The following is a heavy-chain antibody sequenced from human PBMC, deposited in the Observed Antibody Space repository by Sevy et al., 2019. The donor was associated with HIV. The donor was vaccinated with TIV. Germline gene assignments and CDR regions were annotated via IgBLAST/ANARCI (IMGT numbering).Heavy chain of an antibody. CDR2: ISYDGSNT. J-gene: IGHJ3*02. CDR3: ARFPPQRAFDI. V-gene: IGHV3-30*04. CDR1: GFTFSSYA. Sequence: GSLRLSCVGSGFTFSSYALHWVRQAPDKGLEWVAVISYDGSNTYYADSVKGRFTISRDNSKNTLYLQMNSLRADDTAVFYCARFPPQRAFDIWGQGTTVTVSS.